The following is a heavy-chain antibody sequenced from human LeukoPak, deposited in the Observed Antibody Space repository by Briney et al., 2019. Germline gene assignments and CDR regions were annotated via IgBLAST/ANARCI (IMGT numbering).Heavy chain of an antibody. CDR3: ARVAFGAFDI. D-gene: IGHD3-3*01. CDR2: ISYDGSNK. J-gene: IGHJ3*02. V-gene: IGHV3-30-3*01. Sequence: GGSLRLSCAASGFTFRSYAMHWVRQAPGKGLEWVAVISYDGSNKYYADSVKGRFTISRDNSKNTLYLQMNSLRAEDTAVYYCARVAFGAFDIWGQGTMVTVSS. CDR1: GFTFRSYA.